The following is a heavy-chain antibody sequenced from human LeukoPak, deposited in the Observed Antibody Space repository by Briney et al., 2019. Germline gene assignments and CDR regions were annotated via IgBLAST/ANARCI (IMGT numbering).Heavy chain of an antibody. Sequence: SETLSLTCTVSGGSISSYYWSWIRQPPGKGLEWIGYIYYSGSTNYNPSLKSRVTISVDTSKNQFSLKLSSVTAADTAVYYCARETYYDFWSGYLGAFDIWGQGTMVTVSS. D-gene: IGHD3-3*01. J-gene: IGHJ3*02. CDR2: IYYSGST. CDR1: GGSISSYY. V-gene: IGHV4-59*01. CDR3: ARETYYDFWSGYLGAFDI.